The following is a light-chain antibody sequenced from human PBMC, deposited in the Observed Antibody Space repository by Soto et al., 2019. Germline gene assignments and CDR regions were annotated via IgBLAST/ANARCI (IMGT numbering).Light chain of an antibody. J-gene: IGKJ1*01. CDR1: QSVRSY. V-gene: IGKV3-11*01. CDR3: QQSGNFPPT. Sequence: VLTQSRAARSLTQREKSTLSCRASQSVRSYLDWYQQKPGQAPRLLIYDASNRHTGIPARFSGSGSGTDFTLTISSLQPEDFAVYYCQQSGNFPPTFGQGTNVDI. CDR2: DAS.